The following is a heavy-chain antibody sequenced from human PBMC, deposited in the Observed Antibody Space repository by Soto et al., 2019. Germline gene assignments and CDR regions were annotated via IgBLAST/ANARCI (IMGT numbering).Heavy chain of an antibody. Sequence: TPSLAFTSSVGYIARSGCGWIRQPAGKGLEWIGRIYTSGSTNYNHSLKSRVPMSVDTSKNQFSLKLSSVTAADTAVYYCARGPGANYAMGNDWFDPWGQGTLVTVSS. V-gene: IGHV4-4*07. CDR2: IYTSGST. J-gene: IGHJ5*02. CDR1: VGYIARSG. D-gene: IGHD4-4*01. CDR3: ARGPGANYAMGNDWFDP.